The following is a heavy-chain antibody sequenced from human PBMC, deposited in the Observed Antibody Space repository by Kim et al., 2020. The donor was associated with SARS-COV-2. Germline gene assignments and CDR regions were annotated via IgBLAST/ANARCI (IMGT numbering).Heavy chain of an antibody. V-gene: IGHV3-21*01. CDR2: ISSSSSYI. CDR3: ARGLGYCSSTSCYELDY. Sequence: GGSLRLSCAASGFTFSSYSMNWVRQAPGKGLEWVSSISSSSSYIYYADSVKGRFTISRDNAKNSLYLQMNSLRAEDTAVYYCARGLGYCSSTSCYELDYWGQGTLVTVSS. CDR1: GFTFSSYS. J-gene: IGHJ4*02. D-gene: IGHD2-2*01.